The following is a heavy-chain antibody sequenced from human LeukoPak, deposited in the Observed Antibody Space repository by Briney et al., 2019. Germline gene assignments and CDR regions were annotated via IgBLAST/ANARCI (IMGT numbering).Heavy chain of an antibody. CDR1: GGSISDNDW. V-gene: IGHV4-4*02. CDR2: AYHSGST. Sequence: SETLSLTCAVSGGSISDNDWWTRIRQSPGKGLEWIGDAYHSGSTTYNPSLKSRVAISLDKSKKQVSLKLNSVTATDTAMYYCAKVDIMTTPGAFAVWGQGTMVTVSS. D-gene: IGHD1-1*01. J-gene: IGHJ3*01. CDR3: AKVDIMTTPGAFAV.